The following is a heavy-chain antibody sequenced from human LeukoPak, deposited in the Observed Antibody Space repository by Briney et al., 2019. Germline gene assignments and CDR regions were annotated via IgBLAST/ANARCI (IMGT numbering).Heavy chain of an antibody. CDR1: GFTFSDYY. CDR2: ISSSGSTI. D-gene: IGHD3-22*01. CDR3: ARDYYDSSGHFDY. Sequence: PGGSLRLSCAASGFTFSDYYMSWVRQAPGKGLEWGSYISSSGSTIYYADSVKGRFTISRDNAKNSLYLQMNSLRAEDTAVYYCARDYYDSSGHFDYWGQGTLVTVSS. J-gene: IGHJ4*02. V-gene: IGHV3-11*04.